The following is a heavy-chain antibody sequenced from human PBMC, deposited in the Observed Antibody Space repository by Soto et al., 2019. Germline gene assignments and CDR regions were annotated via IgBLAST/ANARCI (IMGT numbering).Heavy chain of an antibody. CDR3: AKCGGSRKLGNRFDP. CDR1: GFTFSSYA. Sequence: EVQLLESGGGLVQPGGSLRLSCAASGFTFSSYAMSWVRQAPGKGLEWVSAISGSGGSTYYADSVKGRFTISRDNSKNTLYLQMDSRRAEDTDVYYCAKCGGSRKLGNRFDPWGQGALVTGS. D-gene: IGHD7-27*01. J-gene: IGHJ5*02. V-gene: IGHV3-23*01. CDR2: ISGSGGST.